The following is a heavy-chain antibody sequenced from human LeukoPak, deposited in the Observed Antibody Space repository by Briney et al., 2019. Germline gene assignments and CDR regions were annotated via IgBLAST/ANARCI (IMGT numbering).Heavy chain of an antibody. CDR1: GYTFTGYY. D-gene: IGHD1-26*01. V-gene: IGHV1-69*13. CDR2: IIPIFGTA. Sequence: SVKVSCKASGYTFTGYYMHWVRQAPGQGLEWMGGIIPIFGTANYAQKFQGRVTITADESTSTAYMELSSLRSEGTAVYYCARFSGSYLDLWGQGTLVTVSS. CDR3: ARFSGSYLDL. J-gene: IGHJ4*02.